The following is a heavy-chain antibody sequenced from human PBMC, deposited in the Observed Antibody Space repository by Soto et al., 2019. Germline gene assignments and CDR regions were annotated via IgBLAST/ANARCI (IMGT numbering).Heavy chain of an antibody. Sequence: QVQLVQSGAEVKKPGASVKVSCKASGYTFTSYAMHWVRQAPGQRLEWMGWINAGNGNTKYSQKFQGRVTITRDTSASTAYMELSSLRSEETAVYYCARDTVATIRSRGFDYWGQGTLVTVSS. CDR3: ARDTVATIRSRGFDY. V-gene: IGHV1-3*01. J-gene: IGHJ4*02. CDR2: INAGNGNT. D-gene: IGHD5-12*01. CDR1: GYTFTSYA.